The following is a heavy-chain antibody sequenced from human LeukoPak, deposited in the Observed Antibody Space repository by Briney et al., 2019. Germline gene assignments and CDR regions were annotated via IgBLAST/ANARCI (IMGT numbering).Heavy chain of an antibody. D-gene: IGHD2/OR15-2a*01. Sequence: PSETLSLTCTVSGGSISSYYWSWIRQPAGKGLEWIGRIYTSGSTNYNPSLKSRLTMSVDTSKNQFSLKLSSVAAADTAAYYCARDTLSWFDPWGQGTLVTVSS. CDR1: GGSISSYY. CDR3: ARDTLSWFDP. J-gene: IGHJ5*02. V-gene: IGHV4-4*07. CDR2: IYTSGST.